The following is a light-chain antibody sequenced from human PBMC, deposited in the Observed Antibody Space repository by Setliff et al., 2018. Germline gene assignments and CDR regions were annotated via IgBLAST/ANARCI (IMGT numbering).Light chain of an antibody. CDR3: NAYTSGTTYV. Sequence: QSALAQPASVSGSPGRSITISCSGTSSDVGSYDLVSWYQQHPGKAPKLIIYGVSDRPSGVSNRFSGSKSGNTASLTISGLQTEDEADYYCNAYTSGTTYVFGTGTKVTVL. J-gene: IGLJ1*01. V-gene: IGLV2-14*03. CDR2: GVS. CDR1: SSDVGSYDL.